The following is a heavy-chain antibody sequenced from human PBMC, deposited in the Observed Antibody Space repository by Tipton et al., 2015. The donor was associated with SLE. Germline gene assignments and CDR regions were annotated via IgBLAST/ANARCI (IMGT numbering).Heavy chain of an antibody. CDR2: VFPGDSDT. V-gene: IGHV5-51*01. D-gene: IGHD2-15*01. CDR1: GYTFTNYW. Sequence: QLVQSGPEVKRPGDSLKISCRASGYTFTNYWVGWVRQVPGKGLEWMGIVFPGDSDTRYSPSFQGQVTISADQSTSTAYLQWSSLRASDTAMYYCARQDSRGYYYYGLDVWGQGTTVTVSS. CDR3: ARQDSRGYYYYGLDV. J-gene: IGHJ6*02.